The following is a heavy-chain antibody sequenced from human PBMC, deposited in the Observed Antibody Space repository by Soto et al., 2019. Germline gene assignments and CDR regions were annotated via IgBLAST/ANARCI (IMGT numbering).Heavy chain of an antibody. CDR2: FDPEDGET. J-gene: IGHJ6*02. D-gene: IGHD1-1*01. Sequence: GASVKVSCKVSGYTLTELSMHWVRQAPGKGLEWMGGFDPEDGETIYAQKFQGRVTITADASTDTAYMELSSLRSEDTAVYYCARDQGTRRERYGMDVWGQGTTVTVSS. CDR3: ARDQGTRRERYGMDV. V-gene: IGHV1-24*01. CDR1: GYTLTELS.